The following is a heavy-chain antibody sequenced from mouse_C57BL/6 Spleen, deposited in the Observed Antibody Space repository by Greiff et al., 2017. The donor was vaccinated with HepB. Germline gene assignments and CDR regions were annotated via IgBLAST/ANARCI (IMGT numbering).Heavy chain of an antibody. D-gene: IGHD2-3*01. J-gene: IGHJ3*01. V-gene: IGHV1-69*01. Sequence: QVQLKQPGAELVMPGASVKLSCKASGYTFTSYWMHWVKQRPGQGLEWIGEIDPSDSYTNYNQKFKGKSTLTVDKSSSTAYMQLSSLTSEDSAVYYCARSCDGYSAWFAYWGQGTLVTVSA. CDR1: GYTFTSYW. CDR2: IDPSDSYT. CDR3: ARSCDGYSAWFAY.